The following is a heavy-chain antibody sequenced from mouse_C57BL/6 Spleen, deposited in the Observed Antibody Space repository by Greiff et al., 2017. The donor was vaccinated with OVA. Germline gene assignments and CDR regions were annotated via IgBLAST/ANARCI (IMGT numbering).Heavy chain of an antibody. CDR2: ISSGSSTI. V-gene: IGHV5-17*01. J-gene: IGHJ4*01. D-gene: IGHD1-1*01. CDR3: APITTVVATDAMDY. CDR1: GFTFSDYG. Sequence: DVQLVESGGGLVKPGGSLKLSCAASGFTFSDYGMHWVRQAPEKGLEWVAYISSGSSTIYYADTVKGRFTISRDNAKNTLFLQMTSLRSEDTAMYYCAPITTVVATDAMDYWGQGTSVTVSS.